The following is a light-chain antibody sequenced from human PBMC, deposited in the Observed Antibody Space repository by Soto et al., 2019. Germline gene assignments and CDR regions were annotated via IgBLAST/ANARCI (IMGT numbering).Light chain of an antibody. Sequence: EIVLTQSPCTLSLSPGERATLSCRASQSVSSSYLAWYQQKPGQATRLLINVACSRATGIPDRLSGSGSGTDFTRTISRLEPEDFAVYYCQQYGAFGPGTKVDIK. J-gene: IGKJ3*01. V-gene: IGKV3-20*01. CDR3: QQYGA. CDR2: VAC. CDR1: QSVSSSY.